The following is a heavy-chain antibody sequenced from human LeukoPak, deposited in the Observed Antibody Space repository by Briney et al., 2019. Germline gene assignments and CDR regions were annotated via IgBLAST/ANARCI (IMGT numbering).Heavy chain of an antibody. CDR1: GYTFTGYY. D-gene: IGHD3-22*01. CDR3: ARGSYYDSSGYVNEVWLPSFDY. Sequence: GASVKVSCKASGYTFTGYYMHWVRQAPGQGLEWMGWINPNSGGTNYAQKFQGRVTMTRDTSISTAYMELSRLRSDDTAVYYCARGSYYDSSGYVNEVWLPSFDYWGQGTLVTVSS. V-gene: IGHV1-2*02. CDR2: INPNSGGT. J-gene: IGHJ4*02.